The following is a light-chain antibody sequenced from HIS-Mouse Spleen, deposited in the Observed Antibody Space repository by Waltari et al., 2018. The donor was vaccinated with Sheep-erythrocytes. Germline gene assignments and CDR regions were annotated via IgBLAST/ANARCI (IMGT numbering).Light chain of an antibody. CDR1: SSDVGGYHF. CDR2: DVS. Sequence: QSALTQPRSVSGSPGQSVTISCTGTSSDVGGYHFVAWYQQHPGKAPKHMIYDVSKRPSGVPDRFSGSKSGNTASLTISGLQAEDEADYYCCLYAGSYNHVFATGTKVTVL. CDR3: CLYAGSYNHV. V-gene: IGLV2-11*01. J-gene: IGLJ1*01.